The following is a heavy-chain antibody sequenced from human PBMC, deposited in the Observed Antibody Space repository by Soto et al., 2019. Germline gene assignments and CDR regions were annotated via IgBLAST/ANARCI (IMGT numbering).Heavy chain of an antibody. CDR2: IYSGGST. V-gene: IGHV3-53*01. CDR1: GFTVSSNY. J-gene: IGHJ4*02. CDR3: ARHCSGGSCYSEGTNFDY. Sequence: EVQLVESGGGLIQPGGSLRLSCAASGFTVSSNYMSWVRQAPGKGLEWVSVIYSGGSTYYADSVKGRFTISRDNSKNTLYLQMNRMSSEDTAVYYCARHCSGGSCYSEGTNFDYWGQGTLVTVSS. D-gene: IGHD2-15*01.